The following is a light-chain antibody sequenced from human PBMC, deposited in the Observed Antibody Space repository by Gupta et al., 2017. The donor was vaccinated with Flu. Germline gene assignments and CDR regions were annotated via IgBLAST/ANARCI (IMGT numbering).Light chain of an antibody. J-gene: IGLJ2*01. V-gene: IGLV3-10*01. CDR2: EDT. CDR3: FSTDSSANYRV. Sequence: SYELTQPPSVSVSPGQTARITCSGDALSKKYAYWYQQKSGQAPVLVIYEDTKRPSGIPTRFSGSSSGTMASLTISEAQLEDEADYYCFSTDSSANYRVVGGGTKLTVL. CDR1: ALSKKY.